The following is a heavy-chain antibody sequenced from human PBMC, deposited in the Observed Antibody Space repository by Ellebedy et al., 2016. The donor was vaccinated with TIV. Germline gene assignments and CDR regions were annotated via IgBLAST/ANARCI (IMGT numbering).Heavy chain of an antibody. CDR1: GGSISSYY. V-gene: IGHV4-59*08. CDR2: IYYSGST. Sequence: MPSETLSLTCTVSGGSISSYYWSWIRQPPGKGLEWIGYIYYSGSTTYNPSLKSRVTISVDTSKNQFSLKLSSVTAADTAVYYCARGGYYYDISGPLDYWGQGTLVTVSS. CDR3: ARGGYYYDISGPLDY. J-gene: IGHJ4*02. D-gene: IGHD3-22*01.